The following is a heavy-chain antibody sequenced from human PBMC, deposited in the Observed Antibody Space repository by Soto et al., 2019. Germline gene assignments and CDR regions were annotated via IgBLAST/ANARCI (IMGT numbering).Heavy chain of an antibody. J-gene: IGHJ6*03. CDR1: GGSISSYY. V-gene: IGHV4-59*01. Sequence: SETLSLTCTVSGGSISSYYWSWIRQPPGKGLEWIGYIYYSGSTNYNPSLKSRVTISVDTSKNQFSLELSSVTAADTAVYYCARVGPYGSGSYYYYYYYMDVWGKGTTVTVSS. CDR2: IYYSGST. CDR3: ARVGPYGSGSYYYYYYYMDV. D-gene: IGHD3-10*01.